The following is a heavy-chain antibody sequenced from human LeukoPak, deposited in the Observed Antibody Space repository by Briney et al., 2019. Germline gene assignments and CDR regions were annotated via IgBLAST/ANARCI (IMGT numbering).Heavy chain of an antibody. Sequence: GGSLRLSCAASGFTFSSYSMNWVRQAPGKGLEWVASINHNGNVNYYVDSVKGRFTISRDNAKDSLYLQMSNLRAEDTAVYFCARGGGLDVWGQGATVTVSS. J-gene: IGHJ6*02. V-gene: IGHV3-7*03. CDR1: GFTFSSYS. CDR2: INHNGNVN. CDR3: ARGGGLDV. D-gene: IGHD3-16*01.